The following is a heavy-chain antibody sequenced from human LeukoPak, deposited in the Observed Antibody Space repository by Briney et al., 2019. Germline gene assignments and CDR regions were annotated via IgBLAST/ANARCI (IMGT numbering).Heavy chain of an antibody. J-gene: IGHJ3*02. Sequence: ASVKVSCKASGYTFTSYGISWVRQAPGQGLEWMGWINAYNGNTNYAQKLQGRVTMTTDTSTSTAYMELRSLRSEDTAVYYCASLIVVVPAASHHDGFDIWGQGTMVTVSS. CDR3: ASLIVVVPAASHHDGFDI. CDR1: GYTFTSYG. CDR2: INAYNGNT. V-gene: IGHV1-18*01. D-gene: IGHD2-2*01.